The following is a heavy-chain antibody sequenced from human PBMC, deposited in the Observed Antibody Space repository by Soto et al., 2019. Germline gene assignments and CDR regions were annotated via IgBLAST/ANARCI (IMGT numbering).Heavy chain of an antibody. V-gene: IGHV4-59*01. CDR2: IYYSGST. D-gene: IGHD2-15*01. Sequence: ASETLSLTCTVSGGSISSYYWSWIRPPPGKGLEWIGYIYYSGSTNYNPSLMSRVTVSVDTSKSQFSLKLSSVTAANTAVYYCARDQCSGGSCLDAFDIWGQGTMVTVSS. CDR1: GGSISSYY. J-gene: IGHJ3*02. CDR3: ARDQCSGGSCLDAFDI.